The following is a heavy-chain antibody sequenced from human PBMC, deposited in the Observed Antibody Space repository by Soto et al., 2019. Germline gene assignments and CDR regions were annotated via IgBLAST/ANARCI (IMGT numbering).Heavy chain of an antibody. D-gene: IGHD4-17*01. Sequence: GGSLRLSCAASGFTFSSYGMHWVRQAPGKGLEWVAVISYDGSNKYYADSVKGRFTISRDNSKNTLYLQMNSLRAEDTAVYYCAKDEGVYDYGDYTEIDYYYYGMDVWGQGTTVTVSS. CDR3: AKDEGVYDYGDYTEIDYYYYGMDV. CDR2: ISYDGSNK. V-gene: IGHV3-30*18. CDR1: GFTFSSYG. J-gene: IGHJ6*02.